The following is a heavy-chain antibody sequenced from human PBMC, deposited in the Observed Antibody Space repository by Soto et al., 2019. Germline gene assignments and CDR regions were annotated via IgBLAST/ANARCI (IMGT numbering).Heavy chain of an antibody. J-gene: IGHJ1*01. Sequence: EVQMLESGGGLEPPGGSLRLSCAASGFTFSSYGMSWVRQAPGKGLEWVSAISGSSDAYYPESVKGRFTISRDNSRSTLYLQMNSLRAEDTAVYYCASYGGVSGGYEYFQHWCQGTLVTVSS. V-gene: IGHV3-23*01. CDR1: GFTFSSYG. CDR3: ASYGGVSGGYEYFQH. D-gene: IGHD2-8*02. CDR2: ISGSSDA.